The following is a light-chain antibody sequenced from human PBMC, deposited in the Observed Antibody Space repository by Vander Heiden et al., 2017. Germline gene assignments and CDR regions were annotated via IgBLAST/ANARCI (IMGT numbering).Light chain of an antibody. J-gene: IGKJ1*01. Sequence: AIQLTQSPSSLSASVGDRVTITCRANQGIRNDLGWYQQKPGKAPNLLIYAASSLQSGVPSRFSGSGFGTDFKLTIIRLQPEDFATYYYHREYNFPWTFGQGTKVDIK. V-gene: IGKV1-6*01. CDR3: HREYNFPWT. CDR1: QGIRND. CDR2: AAS.